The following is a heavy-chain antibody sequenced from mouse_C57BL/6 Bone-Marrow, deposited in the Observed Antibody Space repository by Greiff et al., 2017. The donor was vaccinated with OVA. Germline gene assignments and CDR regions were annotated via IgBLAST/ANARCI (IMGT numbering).Heavy chain of an antibody. CDR3: EGSGERALDY. J-gene: IGHJ4*01. CDR1: GYTFTNYW. Sequence: QVHVQQSGAELVRPGTSVKMSCKASGYTFTNYWIGWAKQRPGHGLEWIGAIYPGGGYTNYNEKFKGKATLTADKSSSTAYMQLSSLTSEDSAVYACEGSGERALDYWGQGTSVTVSS. CDR2: IYPGGGYT. V-gene: IGHV1-63*01.